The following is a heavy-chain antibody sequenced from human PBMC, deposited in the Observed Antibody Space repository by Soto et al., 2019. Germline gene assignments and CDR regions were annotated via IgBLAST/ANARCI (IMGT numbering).Heavy chain of an antibody. CDR3: ARGYGGGGNERQYNWFDP. D-gene: IGHD2-15*01. V-gene: IGHV4-30-2*01. CDR1: GGSISSGGYS. CDR2: IYHSGST. Sequence: SETLSLTCAVSGGSISSGGYSWSWIRQPPGKGLEWIGYIYHSGSTYYNPSLKSRVTISVDRSKNQFSLKLSSVTAADTAVYYCARGYGGGGNERQYNWFDPWGQGTLVTVSS. J-gene: IGHJ5*02.